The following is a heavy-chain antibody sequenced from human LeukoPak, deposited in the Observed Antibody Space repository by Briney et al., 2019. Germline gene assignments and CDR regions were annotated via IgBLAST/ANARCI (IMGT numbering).Heavy chain of an antibody. V-gene: IGHV4-61*02. Sequence: PSETLSLTCTVSGGSISSGSYYWSWIRQPAGKGLEWIGRIYTSGSTNYNPSLKSRVTISVDTSKNQFSLKLSSVTAADTAVYYCARAGGGNSADAFDIWGQGTMVTVSS. J-gene: IGHJ3*02. CDR3: ARAGGGNSADAFDI. CDR1: GGSISSGSYY. D-gene: IGHD4-23*01. CDR2: IYTSGST.